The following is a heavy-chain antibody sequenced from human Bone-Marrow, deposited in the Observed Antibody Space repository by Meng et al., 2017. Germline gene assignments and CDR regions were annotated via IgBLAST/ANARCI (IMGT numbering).Heavy chain of an antibody. CDR3: ARQIVLRKWGMDV. J-gene: IGHJ6*02. D-gene: IGHD6-6*01. V-gene: IGHV3-7*01. CDR2: IKQDGSEK. CDR1: GFTFSSYE. Sequence: GESLKISCAASGFTFSSYEVDWVRQAPGKGLEWVANIKQDGSEKYYVDSVKGRFTITRDNAKNSLYLQMNSLRAEDTAVYYCARQIVLRKWGMDVWGQGTTVTVSS.